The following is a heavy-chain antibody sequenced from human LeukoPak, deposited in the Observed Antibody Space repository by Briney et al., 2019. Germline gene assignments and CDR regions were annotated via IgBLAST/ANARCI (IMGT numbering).Heavy chain of an antibody. Sequence: SETLSLTCTVSGGSISSYYWSWIRQPPGKGLEWIGYIYYSGSTNYNLSLKSRVTISVDTSKNQFSLKLSSVTAADTAVYYCARQPAEVYYYYMDVWGKGTAVTVSS. CDR1: GGSISSYY. V-gene: IGHV4-59*01. J-gene: IGHJ6*03. CDR2: IYYSGST. CDR3: ARQPAEVYYYYMDV.